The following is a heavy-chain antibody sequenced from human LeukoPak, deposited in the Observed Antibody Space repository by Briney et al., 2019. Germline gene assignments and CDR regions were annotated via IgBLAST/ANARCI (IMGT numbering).Heavy chain of an antibody. CDR3: ARPWNGGFGGYFQH. Sequence: GESLKISCEGSGYSFTNYWIAWVRQMPGKGLEWMGIIYPGDSESIYSPSFQGQVTISADKSISTAYLQWSSLKASDTAMYYCARPWNGGFGGYFQHWGQGTLVTVSS. CDR2: IYPGDSES. V-gene: IGHV5-51*01. D-gene: IGHD1-1*01. J-gene: IGHJ1*01. CDR1: GYSFTNYW.